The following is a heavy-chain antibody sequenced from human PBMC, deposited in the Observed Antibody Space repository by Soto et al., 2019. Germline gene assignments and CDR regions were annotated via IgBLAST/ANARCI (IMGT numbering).Heavy chain of an antibody. J-gene: IGHJ6*02. Sequence: QVQLVQSGAEVKKPGSSVKVSCKASGGTFSSYTISWVRQAPGQGLEWMGRIIPILGIANYAQKFQGRVTITADKSTSTAYMELSSLRSEDTAVYYCALDRDRGYYGMDVWGQGTTVTVSS. CDR1: GGTFSSYT. CDR2: IIPILGIA. D-gene: IGHD2-15*01. V-gene: IGHV1-69*02. CDR3: ALDRDRGYYGMDV.